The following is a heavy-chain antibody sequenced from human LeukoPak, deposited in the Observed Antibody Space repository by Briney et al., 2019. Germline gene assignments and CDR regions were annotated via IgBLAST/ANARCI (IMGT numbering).Heavy chain of an antibody. CDR2: IDNTGDT. D-gene: IGHD3-10*01. J-gene: IGHJ4*02. CDR3: ARGGHVGSGPLNP. CDR1: GFTFSNYD. Sequence: AGSLRLSCAASGFTFSNYDLDWVRHSPGKGLDWVSSIDNTGDTYYAGSLRGRFTISRENAKNSFSLQMNSLPAAHTAVYFCARGGHVGSGPLNPGGQGTLGTVSP. V-gene: IGHV3-13*01.